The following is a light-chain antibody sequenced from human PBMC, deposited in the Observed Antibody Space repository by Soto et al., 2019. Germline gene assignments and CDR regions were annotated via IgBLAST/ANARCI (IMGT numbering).Light chain of an antibody. CDR3: AAWDASLNGYV. V-gene: IGLV1-44*01. J-gene: IGLJ1*01. Sequence: QSVLTQPRSASGTPWQRVTISCSGSSSNIGSKTVNWYQQLPGTVPKLLIYNSYQRPSGVPDRFSGSKSGTSASLAISGLQSEDEADYYCAAWDASLNGYVFGTGTKVTVL. CDR1: SSNIGSKT. CDR2: NSY.